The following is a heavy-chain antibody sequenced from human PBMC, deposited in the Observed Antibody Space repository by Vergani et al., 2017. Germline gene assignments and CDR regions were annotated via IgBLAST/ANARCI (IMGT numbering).Heavy chain of an antibody. V-gene: IGHV3-30-3*01. D-gene: IGHD5-12*01. CDR1: GFTFSSYA. CDR2: ISYDGSNK. Sequence: QVQLVESGGGVVQPGRSLRLSCAASGFTFSSYAMHWVRQAPGKGLEWVAVISYDGSNKYYADSVKGRFTISRDNSKNTLYLQMNSLRAEGTAVYYCARGGGWLRLLGAFDIWGQGTMVTVSS. J-gene: IGHJ3*02. CDR3: ARGGGWLRLLGAFDI.